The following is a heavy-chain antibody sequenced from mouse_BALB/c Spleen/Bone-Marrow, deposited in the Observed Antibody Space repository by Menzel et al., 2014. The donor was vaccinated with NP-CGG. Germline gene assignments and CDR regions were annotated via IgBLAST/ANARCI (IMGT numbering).Heavy chain of an antibody. Sequence: VQLQQSGAELAKPGASVKMSCKASGYTFTRYWIHWVKPGPGQGLEWIVYINPSTGYTEYNQKFKDKATLTADKSSSTAYMQLSSLTYEDSAVYYCARGVYYDKGGAMDYWGQGTSVTGSS. V-gene: IGHV1-7*01. CDR2: INPSTGYT. D-gene: IGHD2-4*01. J-gene: IGHJ4*01. CDR3: ARGVYYDKGGAMDY. CDR1: GYTFTRYW.